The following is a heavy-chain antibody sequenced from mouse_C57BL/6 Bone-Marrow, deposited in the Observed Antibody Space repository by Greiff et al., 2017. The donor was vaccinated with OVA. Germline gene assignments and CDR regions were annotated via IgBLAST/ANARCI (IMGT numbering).Heavy chain of an antibody. CDR2: IHPNSGST. J-gene: IGHJ4*01. CDR3: AAGLWLRRTEYYYAMDY. Sequence: QVQLQQPGAELVKPGASVKLSCKASGYTFTSYWMHWVKQRPGQGLEWIGMIHPNSGSTNYNEKFKSKATLTVDKSSSTAYMQLSSLTSEDSAVYYCAAGLWLRRTEYYYAMDYWGQGTSVTVSS. V-gene: IGHV1-64*01. D-gene: IGHD2-2*01. CDR1: GYTFTSYW.